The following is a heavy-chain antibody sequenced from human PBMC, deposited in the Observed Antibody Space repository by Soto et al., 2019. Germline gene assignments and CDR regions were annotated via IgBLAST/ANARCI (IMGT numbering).Heavy chain of an antibody. J-gene: IGHJ4*02. Sequence: GGSLRLSCAASGFTFSSYWMSWVRQAPGKGLEWVAKIKQDGSEKYYVDSVKGRFTITRDNAKNSLYLQMNSLRAEDTAVYYCAREPDYGNFDYWGQGTLVTVSS. CDR1: GFTFSSYW. CDR2: IKQDGSEK. V-gene: IGHV3-7*01. CDR3: AREPDYGNFDY. D-gene: IGHD4-17*01.